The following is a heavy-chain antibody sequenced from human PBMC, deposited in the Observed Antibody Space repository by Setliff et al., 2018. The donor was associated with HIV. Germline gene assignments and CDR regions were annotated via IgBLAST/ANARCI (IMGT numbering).Heavy chain of an antibody. V-gene: IGHV4-59*11. CDR3: ARTRGYSYGTLAGFDY. J-gene: IGHJ4*01. CDR1: GASIRSQY. D-gene: IGHD5-18*01. Sequence: TLSLTCTVSGASIRSQYWSWIRKPPGKGLEWIGYISYSGSTNYNPSLESRAAMSVDTSKQQFSLEVSSVTAADTAVYYCARTRGYSYGTLAGFDYWGRGSLVTVSS. CDR2: ISYSGST.